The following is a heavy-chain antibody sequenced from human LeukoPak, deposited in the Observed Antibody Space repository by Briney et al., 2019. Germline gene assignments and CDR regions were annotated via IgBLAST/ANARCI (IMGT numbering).Heavy chain of an antibody. CDR2: IFDNGNT. J-gene: IGHJ4*02. D-gene: IGHD3-10*01. Sequence: PSETLSLTCTVSGGSINNYYWSWIRQPPGKGLEWIGYIFDNGNTNYNPSLKGRVTISLDTSKNQFSLKLSSVTAADTAVYYCARARYYYGHYFDYWGQGTLVTVSS. CDR1: GGSINNYY. V-gene: IGHV4-59*01. CDR3: ARARYYYGHYFDY.